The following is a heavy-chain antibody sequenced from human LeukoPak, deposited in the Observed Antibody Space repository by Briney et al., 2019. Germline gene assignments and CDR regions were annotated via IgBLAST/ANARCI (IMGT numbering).Heavy chain of an antibody. J-gene: IGHJ3*02. D-gene: IGHD3-16*02. V-gene: IGHV3-43*02. Sequence: PGGSLRLSCAASGFTFDDYAMHWVRQAPGKGLEWVSLISGDGGSTYYADSVKGRSTISRDNSKNSLYLQMNSLRTEDTALYYCAKEGDYVWGGYRSNAFDIWGQGTMVTVSS. CDR3: AKEGDYVWGGYRSNAFDI. CDR2: ISGDGGST. CDR1: GFTFDDYA.